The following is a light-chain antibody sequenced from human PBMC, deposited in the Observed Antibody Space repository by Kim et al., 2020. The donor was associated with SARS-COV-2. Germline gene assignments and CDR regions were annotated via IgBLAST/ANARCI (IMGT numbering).Light chain of an antibody. Sequence: SGGDRVTITCRASQGISSHLAWYQQKPGKAPKLLIYAASTLQSGVPSRFSGSGSGTEFTLTISSLQPEDFATYYCQQLNSYPRLTFGGGTKVDIK. J-gene: IGKJ4*01. CDR3: QQLNSYPRLT. V-gene: IGKV1-9*01. CDR2: AAS. CDR1: QGISSH.